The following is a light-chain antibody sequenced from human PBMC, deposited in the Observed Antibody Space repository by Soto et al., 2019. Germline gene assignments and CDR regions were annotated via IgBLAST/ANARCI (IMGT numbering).Light chain of an antibody. CDR2: DDN. CDR3: GSWDSTLSVHV. CDR1: STNVGGNS. V-gene: IGLV1-51*01. J-gene: IGLJ1*01. Sequence: QSVLTQPPSVSAAPGQKVTISCSGSSTNVGGNSVSCCQQLPATAPTLLIYDDNTRPSWIPDGFSGSKSGASAALGITCVQNGDDADYYCGSWDSTLSVHVFGTGTKVTVL.